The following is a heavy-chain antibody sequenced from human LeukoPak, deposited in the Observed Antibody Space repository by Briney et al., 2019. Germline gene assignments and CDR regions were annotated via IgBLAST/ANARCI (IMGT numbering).Heavy chain of an antibody. V-gene: IGHV3-21*01. J-gene: IGHJ4*02. CDR2: ISSSSSYI. Sequence: PGGSMILSSAASGFTFSIYSMNWVRQAPGKGLEWVSSISSSSSYIYYADSVKGRFTISRDNAKNSLYLQMNSLRAEDTAGYYCARADIVVVPAAMYGGYLDYWGQGTLVTVSS. CDR3: ARADIVVVPAAMYGGYLDY. D-gene: IGHD2-2*01. CDR1: GFTFSIYS.